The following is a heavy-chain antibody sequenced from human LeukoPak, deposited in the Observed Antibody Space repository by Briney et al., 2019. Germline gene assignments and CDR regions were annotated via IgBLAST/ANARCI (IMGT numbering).Heavy chain of an antibody. CDR1: GYTFTSYG. V-gene: IGHV1-69*13. D-gene: IGHD3-22*01. CDR2: IIPIFGTA. CDR3: ATPPYYYDSSGYYDAFDI. Sequence: SVKVSCKASGYTFTSYGISWVRQAPGQGLEWMGGIIPIFGTANYAQKFQGRVTITADESTSTAYMELSSLRSEDTAVYYCATPPYYYDSSGYYDAFDIWGQGTMVTVSS. J-gene: IGHJ3*02.